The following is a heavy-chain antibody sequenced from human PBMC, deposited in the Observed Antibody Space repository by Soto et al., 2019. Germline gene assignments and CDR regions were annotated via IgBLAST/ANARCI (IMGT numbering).Heavy chain of an antibody. CDR1: GYTFTGYY. CDR3: ARSDSGSYYSFDY. J-gene: IGHJ4*02. V-gene: IGHV1-2*02. CDR2: INPNSGGT. Sequence: GASVKVSCKASGYTFTGYYMHWVRQAPGQGLEWMGWINPNSGGTNYAQKFQGRVTMTRDTSISTAYMELSRLRSDDTAVYYCARSDSGSYYSFDYWGQGTLVTVSS. D-gene: IGHD1-26*01.